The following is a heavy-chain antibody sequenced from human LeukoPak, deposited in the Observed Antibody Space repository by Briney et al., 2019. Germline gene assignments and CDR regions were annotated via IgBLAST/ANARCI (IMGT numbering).Heavy chain of an antibody. CDR3: AKDLEQWLVLGLFDY. J-gene: IGHJ4*02. CDR2: ISGSGGST. CDR1: GFTVSSYA. D-gene: IGHD6-19*01. Sequence: GGSLRLSCAASGFTVSSYAMSWVRQAPGKGLEWVSAISGSGGSTYYADSVKGRFTISRDNSKNTLYLQMNSLRAEDTAVYYCAKDLEQWLVLGLFDYWGQGTLVTVSS. V-gene: IGHV3-23*01.